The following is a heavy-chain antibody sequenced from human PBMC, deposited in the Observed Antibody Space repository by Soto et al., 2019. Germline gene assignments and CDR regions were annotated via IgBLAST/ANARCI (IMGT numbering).Heavy chain of an antibody. V-gene: IGHV1-2*04. CDR3: ARARGGSSASVDWFDP. Sequence: QVQLVQSGAEVKKPGASVKVSCKASGYTFTGYYMHWVRQAPGQGLEWMGWINTNSGGTNYAQKFQGWVTMTRDTSISTAYMELSRLRSDDTAVYYCARARGGSSASVDWFDPWGQGTLVTVSS. CDR2: INTNSGGT. J-gene: IGHJ5*02. D-gene: IGHD6-6*01. CDR1: GYTFTGYY.